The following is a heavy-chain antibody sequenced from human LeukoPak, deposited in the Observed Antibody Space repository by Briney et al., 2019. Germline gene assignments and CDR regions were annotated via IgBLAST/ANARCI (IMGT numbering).Heavy chain of an antibody. CDR3: VREATGPGSNWFDP. Sequence: SETLSLTCTVSGGSISSSSYYWGWIRQPPGKGLEWIGSIYYSGSTYYNPSLKSRVTISVDTSKNQFSLKLSSVTAADTAVYYCVREATGPGSNWFDPWGQGTLVTVSS. CDR1: GGSISSSSYY. CDR2: IYYSGST. V-gene: IGHV4-39*02. J-gene: IGHJ5*02. D-gene: IGHD1-26*01.